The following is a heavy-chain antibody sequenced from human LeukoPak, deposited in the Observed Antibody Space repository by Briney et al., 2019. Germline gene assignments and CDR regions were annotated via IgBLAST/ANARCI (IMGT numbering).Heavy chain of an antibody. CDR3: ARALCGGDCYSKLRTEYFQH. D-gene: IGHD2-21*02. CDR2: IIPIFGTA. CDR1: GGTFSSYA. V-gene: IGHV1-69*01. Sequence: SVKVSCKASGGTFSSYAISWVRQAPGQGLEWMGGIIPIFGTANYAQKFQGRVTITADESTSTAYMELSSLRSEDTAVYYCARALCGGDCYSKLRTEYFQHWGQGTLVTVSS. J-gene: IGHJ1*01.